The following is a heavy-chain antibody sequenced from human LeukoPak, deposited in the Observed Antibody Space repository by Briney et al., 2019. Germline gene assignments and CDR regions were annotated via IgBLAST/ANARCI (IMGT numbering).Heavy chain of an antibody. Sequence: GGSLRLSCAASGFTVSSNYMSWVRQAPGKGLEWVSVIYSCGSTYYAASVNGRFQFYRDNSNNTLYPQMSSLGREDTAVYYCARLVGTLFDYWGQGTRVTVSS. CDR1: GFTVSSNY. D-gene: IGHD1-26*01. CDR3: ARLVGTLFDY. CDR2: IYSCGST. V-gene: IGHV3-53*01. J-gene: IGHJ4*02.